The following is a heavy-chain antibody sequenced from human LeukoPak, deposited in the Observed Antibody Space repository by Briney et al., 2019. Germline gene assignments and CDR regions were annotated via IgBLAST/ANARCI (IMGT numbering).Heavy chain of an antibody. CDR3: ARYCSGGSCEAFDY. CDR1: GYTFTGYY. D-gene: IGHD2-15*01. CDR2: INPNSGGT. V-gene: IGHV1-2*06. J-gene: IGHJ4*02. Sequence: ASVKVSCKASGYTFTGYYMHWVRQAPGQGLEWMGRINPNSGGTNYAQKFQGRVTMTRDTSISTAYMELSRLRSDDTAVYYCARYCSGGSCEAFDYWGQGTMVTVPS.